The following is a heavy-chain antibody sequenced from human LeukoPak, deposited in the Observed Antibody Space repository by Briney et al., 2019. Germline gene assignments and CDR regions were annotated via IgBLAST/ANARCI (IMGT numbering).Heavy chain of an antibody. CDR2: IIPIFGTA. V-gene: IGHV1-69*13. CDR3: ARGDYYGSGSYYYFDY. D-gene: IGHD3-10*01. Sequence: SVKVSCKVSGYTLTELSMHWVRQAPGQGLEWMGGIIPIFGTANYAQKFQGRVTITADESTSTAYMELSSLRSEDTAVYYCARGDYYGSGSYYYFDYWGQGTLVTVSS. J-gene: IGHJ4*02. CDR1: GYTLTELS.